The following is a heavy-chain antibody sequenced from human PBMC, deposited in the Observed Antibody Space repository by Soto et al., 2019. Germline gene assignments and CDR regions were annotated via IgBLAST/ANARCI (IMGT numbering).Heavy chain of an antibody. J-gene: IGHJ6*02. V-gene: IGHV4-39*01. CDR3: TRQGFGEVHGLVDV. CDR2: IYYDGNT. D-gene: IGHD3-10*01. Sequence: PSETLSLTCTVSGDSITSSSYYWGWIRQPPGKGLECIAYIYYDGNTYYNPSLKSRVAISVDTSKNQFSLRLSSVTAADAAVYYCTRQGFGEVHGLVDVWGQGTTVTVSS. CDR1: GDSITSSSYY.